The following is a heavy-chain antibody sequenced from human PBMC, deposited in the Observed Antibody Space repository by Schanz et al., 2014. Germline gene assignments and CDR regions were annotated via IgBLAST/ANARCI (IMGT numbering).Heavy chain of an antibody. Sequence: EVKLLESGGGLVQPGGSLRLSCAASGFTFATYAMSWVRQAPGKGLEWVAAISGSGGSTVYADSVKGRFTISRDNSNNTVFLQMNSLSAEDTAVYYCAKVAPAATYLDSWGLGTLVTVSS. CDR3: AKVAPAATYLDS. J-gene: IGHJ4*02. CDR2: ISGSGGST. V-gene: IGHV3-23*01. D-gene: IGHD2-2*01. CDR1: GFTFATYA.